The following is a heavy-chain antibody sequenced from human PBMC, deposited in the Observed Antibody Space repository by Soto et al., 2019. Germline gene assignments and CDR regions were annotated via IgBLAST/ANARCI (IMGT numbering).Heavy chain of an antibody. D-gene: IGHD3-16*02. J-gene: IGHJ4*02. CDR2: ISGSGGGT. CDR3: ARIWGSYRYFDY. Sequence: GGSLRLSCAASGFTFSSYAMSWVRQAPGKGLEWVSAISGSGGGTYYADSVKGRFTISRDNSKKTLYLQMNSLRAEDTAVYYCARIWGSYRYFDYWGQGTLVTVSS. CDR1: GFTFSSYA. V-gene: IGHV3-23*01.